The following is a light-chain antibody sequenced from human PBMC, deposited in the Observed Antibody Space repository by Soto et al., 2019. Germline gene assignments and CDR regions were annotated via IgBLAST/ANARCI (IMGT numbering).Light chain of an antibody. CDR1: QSVSSSY. CDR3: QQYGSSPVT. Sequence: EIVLTQSPGTLSLSPGERATLSCRASQSVSSSYLAWYQQKPGQAPRLLIYGASSRATGIPDRFSGSGSGTDFTLTIGRLEPEDFAVYYCQQYGSSPVTFGQGTKLEIK. CDR2: GAS. J-gene: IGKJ2*01. V-gene: IGKV3-20*01.